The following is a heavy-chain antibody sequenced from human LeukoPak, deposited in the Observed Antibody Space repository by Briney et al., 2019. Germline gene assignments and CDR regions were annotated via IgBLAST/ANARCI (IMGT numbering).Heavy chain of an antibody. D-gene: IGHD5-18*01. CDR1: GFTFSSYA. V-gene: IGHV3-53*01. CDR3: ARDQRGTSNRGYSYGTLYYYYMDV. Sequence: GGSLRLSCAASGFTFSSYAMSWVRQAPGKGLEWVSVIYSGGSTYYADSVKGRFTISRDNSKNTLYLQMTSLRAEDTAVYYCARDQRGTSNRGYSYGTLYYYYMDVWGKGTTVTVSS. J-gene: IGHJ6*03. CDR2: IYSGGST.